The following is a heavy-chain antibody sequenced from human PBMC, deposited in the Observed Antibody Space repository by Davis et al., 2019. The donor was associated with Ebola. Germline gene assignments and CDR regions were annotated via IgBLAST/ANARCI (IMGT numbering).Heavy chain of an antibody. D-gene: IGHD5-12*01. CDR1: GYTFASYW. V-gene: IGHV5-10-1*01. J-gene: IGHJ5*02. CDR3: ARYSGDDHFNWFDP. Sequence: GGSLRLSCKGSGYTFASYWISWVRQMPGKGLEWMGRIDPSDSYTGYSSSFQGHVTISADKSISTAYLQWSSLKASDTGIYYCARYSGDDHFNWFDPWGQGTLVTVSS. CDR2: IDPSDSYT.